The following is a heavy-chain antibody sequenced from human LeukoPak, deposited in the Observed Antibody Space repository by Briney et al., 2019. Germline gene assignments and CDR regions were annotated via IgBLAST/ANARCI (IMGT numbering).Heavy chain of an antibody. V-gene: IGHV3-23*01. CDR1: GFAFNTFA. CDR2: ISAGGDST. J-gene: IGHJ4*02. D-gene: IGHD5-12*01. CDR3: AKDQKAALWLFDY. Sequence: GGSLRLSCAASGFAFNTFAMNWVRQAPGKGLEWVSLISAGGDSTYYADSVEGRFTISRDNSKNTLYLQMSSLTAGDTAVYYCAKDQKAALWLFDYWGEGSLVTVSS.